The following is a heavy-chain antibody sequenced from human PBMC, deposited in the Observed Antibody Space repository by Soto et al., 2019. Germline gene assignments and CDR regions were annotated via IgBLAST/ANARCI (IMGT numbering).Heavy chain of an antibody. CDR3: ARGPRNWGFDY. CDR2: MNPNNERT. CDR1: EYLFTNYH. Sequence: QVQLVQSGAEVKKPGASVKVSCKASEYLFTNYHFNWVRQAPGQGFEWMGWMNPNNERTGYAQKLQGRVTMTRDTSISTAYMELSSLRSEDTAVYYCARGPRNWGFDYWGRRTLVIVSS. V-gene: IGHV1-8*01. J-gene: IGHJ4*02. D-gene: IGHD7-27*01.